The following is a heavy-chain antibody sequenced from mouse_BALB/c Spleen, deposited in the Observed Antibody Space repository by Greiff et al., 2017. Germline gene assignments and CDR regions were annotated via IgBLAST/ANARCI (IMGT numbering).Heavy chain of an antibody. Sequence: VHLVESGPGLVQPSQSLSITCTVSGFSLTSYGVHWVRQSPGKGLEWLGVIWSGGSTDYNAAFISRLSISKDNSKSQVFFKMNSLQANDTAIYYCARNGVAHYAMDYWGQGTSVTVSS. J-gene: IGHJ4*01. CDR3: ARNGVAHYAMDY. D-gene: IGHD1-3*01. CDR1: GFSLTSYG. CDR2: IWSGGST. V-gene: IGHV2-2*02.